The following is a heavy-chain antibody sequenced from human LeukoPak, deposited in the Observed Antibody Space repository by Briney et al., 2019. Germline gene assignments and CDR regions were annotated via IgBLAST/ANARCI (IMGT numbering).Heavy chain of an antibody. CDR2: INPNSGGT. CDR3: ARDGVNRQLAEYNWFDP. V-gene: IGHV1-2*02. J-gene: IGHJ5*02. D-gene: IGHD6-6*01. Sequence: GASVKVSCKASGYTFTGYYMHWVRQAPGQGLEWMGWINPNSGGTNYAQKFQGRATMTRDTSISTAYMELSRLRSDDTAVYYCARDGVNRQLAEYNWFDPWGQGTLVTVSS. CDR1: GYTFTGYY.